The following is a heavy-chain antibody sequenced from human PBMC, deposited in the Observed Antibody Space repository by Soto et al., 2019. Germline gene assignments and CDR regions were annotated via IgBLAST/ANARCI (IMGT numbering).Heavy chain of an antibody. CDR2: IYPGDSDT. D-gene: IGHD3-22*01. V-gene: IGHV5-51*01. Sequence: GESLKISCKGSGYSFTSYWIGWVRQMPGKGLEWMGIIYPGDSDTRYSPSFQGQVTISADKSISTAYPQWSSLKASDTAMYYCARHYFYDSSGKRTYYFDYWGQGTLVTVSS. CDR1: GYSFTSYW. J-gene: IGHJ4*02. CDR3: ARHYFYDSSGKRTYYFDY.